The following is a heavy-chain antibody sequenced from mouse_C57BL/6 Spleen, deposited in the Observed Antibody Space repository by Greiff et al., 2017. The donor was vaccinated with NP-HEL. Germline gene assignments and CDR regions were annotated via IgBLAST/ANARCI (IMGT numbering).Heavy chain of an antibody. J-gene: IGHJ4*01. CDR2: ISTYYGDA. Sequence: QVQLQQSGPELVRPGVSVKISCKGSGYTFTDYAMHWVKQSHAKSLEWIGVISTYYGDASYNQKFKEKATMTVDKSSSTAYMELARLTSEDSAVYYCARSHFYFYAMDYWGHGTSVTVSS. CDR1: GYTFTDYA. V-gene: IGHV1-67*01. CDR3: ARSHFYFYAMDY.